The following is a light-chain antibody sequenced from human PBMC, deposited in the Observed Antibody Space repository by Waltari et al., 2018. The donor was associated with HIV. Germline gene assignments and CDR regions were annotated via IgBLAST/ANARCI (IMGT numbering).Light chain of an antibody. CDR1: SSDVGGYNL. Sequence: QSALTQPASVSGSPGQSITISCTGTSSDVGGYNLVSWYQQHPGKAPKLMIYEVSKRPSGVSHCFSGSKSGSTASLTISGLQAEDEADYYCCAYAGSTTYVIFGGGTKLTVL. J-gene: IGLJ2*01. V-gene: IGLV2-23*02. CDR3: CAYAGSTTYVI. CDR2: EVS.